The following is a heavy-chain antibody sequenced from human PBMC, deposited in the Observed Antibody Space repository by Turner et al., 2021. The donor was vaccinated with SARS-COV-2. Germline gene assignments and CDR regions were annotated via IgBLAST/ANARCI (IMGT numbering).Heavy chain of an antibody. CDR2: IYYSGTT. CDR3: ARGIAYSNWFDP. Sequence: QVQLQESGPGLLNPSQTLSLTCAVSGGSINSGGFYWSGIRQHPGKGLEWIGYIYYSGTTYYNPFIKSRVTISVDTYKKQFSLKLSSVTAADTAVYHCARGIAYSNWFDPWGQGTLVTVSS. J-gene: IGHJ5*02. D-gene: IGHD4-4*01. CDR1: GGSINSGGFY. V-gene: IGHV4-31*11.